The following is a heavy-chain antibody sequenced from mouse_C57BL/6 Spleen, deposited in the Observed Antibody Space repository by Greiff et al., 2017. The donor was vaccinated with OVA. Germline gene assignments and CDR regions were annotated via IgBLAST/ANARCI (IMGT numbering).Heavy chain of an antibody. V-gene: IGHV1-82*01. CDR2: IYPGDGDT. J-gene: IGHJ4*01. Sequence: QVQLQQSGPELVKPGASVKISCKASGYAFSSSWMNWVKQRPGKGLEWIGRIYPGDGDTNYNGKFKGKATLTADKSSSTAYMQLSSLTSEDSAVYFCARGGGYPHYAMDYWGQGTSVTVSS. CDR1: GYAFSSSW. D-gene: IGHD2-2*01. CDR3: ARGGGYPHYAMDY.